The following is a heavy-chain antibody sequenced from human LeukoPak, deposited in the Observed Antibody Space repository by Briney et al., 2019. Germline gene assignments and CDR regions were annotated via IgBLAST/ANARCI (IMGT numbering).Heavy chain of an antibody. Sequence: PGGSLRLSCAASGFTFSSCAMSWVRQAPGKGLEWVSGISGSGSHIYYTDSVKGRFTISRDNSKNTLNLQMNSLRAEDTAVYYCAKTGYSGSDRFFDYWGQGILVTISS. J-gene: IGHJ4*02. D-gene: IGHD5-12*01. V-gene: IGHV3-23*01. CDR3: AKTGYSGSDRFFDY. CDR2: ISGSGSHI. CDR1: GFTFSSCA.